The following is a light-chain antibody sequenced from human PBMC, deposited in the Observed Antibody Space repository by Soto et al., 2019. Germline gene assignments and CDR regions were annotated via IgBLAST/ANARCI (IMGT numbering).Light chain of an antibody. CDR1: SSDVGGYNY. V-gene: IGLV2-14*01. Sequence: QSVLTQPASVSGSPGQSITISCTGTSSDVGGYNYVSGYQQHPGKAPKLMIYEVTNRPSGVSNRFSGSKSGNTASLTISGLQAEDEGHYYCSSYTSSNTVIFGGGTNLTVL. CDR2: EVT. CDR3: SSYTSSNTVI. J-gene: IGLJ2*01.